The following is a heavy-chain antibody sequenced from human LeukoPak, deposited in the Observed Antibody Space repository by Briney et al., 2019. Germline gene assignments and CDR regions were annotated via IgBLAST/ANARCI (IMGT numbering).Heavy chain of an antibody. CDR2: IYYSGST. V-gene: IGHV4-59*01. Sequence: ETLSLTCTVSGGSISSYYWSWIRQPPGKRLEWIGHIYYSGSTNYNPSLKSRVTISVDTSKNQFSLKLSSVTAADTAVYYCASRSSIWSGYQDTLYYFDSWGQGTLVTVSS. CDR1: GGSISSYY. J-gene: IGHJ4*02. CDR3: ASRSSIWSGYQDTLYYFDS. D-gene: IGHD3-3*01.